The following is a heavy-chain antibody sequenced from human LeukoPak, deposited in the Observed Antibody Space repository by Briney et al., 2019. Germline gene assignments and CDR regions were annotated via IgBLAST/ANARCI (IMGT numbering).Heavy chain of an antibody. Sequence: GGSLRLSCATSGFSFTDYPMNWVRQAPGKGLEWISNIRTTAEGAKYAYYADSVTGRVTISRDDGKNTLYLHMDSLRDDDTAVYYCATDQRYAFDYWGQGILVTVSS. J-gene: IGHJ4*02. CDR1: GFSFTDYP. CDR3: ATDQRYAFDY. CDR2: IRTTAEGAKYA. D-gene: IGHD3-9*01. V-gene: IGHV3-48*02.